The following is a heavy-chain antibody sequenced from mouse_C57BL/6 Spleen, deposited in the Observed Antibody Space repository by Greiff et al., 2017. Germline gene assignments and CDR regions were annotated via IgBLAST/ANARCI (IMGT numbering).Heavy chain of an antibody. CDR1: GYTFTSCW. V-gene: IGHV1-55*01. CDR2: IYPGSGST. Sequence: QVQLQQPGAELVKPGASVKMSCKASGYTFTSCWITWVKQRPGQGLEWIGDIYPGSGSTNYNEKFKSKATLTVDTSSSTAYMQLSSLTSEDSAVYYCARDTTVVARGFAYWGQGTLVTVSA. D-gene: IGHD1-1*01. J-gene: IGHJ3*01. CDR3: ARDTTVVARGFAY.